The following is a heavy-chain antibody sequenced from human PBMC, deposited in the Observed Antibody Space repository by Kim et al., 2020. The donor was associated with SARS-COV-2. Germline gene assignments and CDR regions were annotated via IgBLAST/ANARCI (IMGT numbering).Heavy chain of an antibody. V-gene: IGHV4-30-4*01. D-gene: IGHD3-16*01. CDR3: ASAKIGYDYGMDV. CDR2: IYYSGSK. CDR1: GGSISSGDYY. J-gene: IGHJ6*02. Sequence: SETLSLTCTVSGGSISSGDYYWSWIRQPPGKGLEWIGYIYYSGSKYYNSYLKSRVTIALDTSKNQFSLKLRSVTAADTAVYYCASAKIGYDYGMDVWGQGTTVTVSS.